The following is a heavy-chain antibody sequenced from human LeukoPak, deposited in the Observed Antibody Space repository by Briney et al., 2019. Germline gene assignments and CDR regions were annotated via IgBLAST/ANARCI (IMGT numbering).Heavy chain of an antibody. Sequence: SETLSLTCTVSGGSISSYYWSWIRQPPGKGLEWIGYIYYSGSTNYNPSLKSRVTISVDTSKNQFSLKLSSVTAADTAVYYCARAFDSSEYYYGMDVWGQGTTVTVSS. CDR2: IYYSGST. V-gene: IGHV4-59*08. D-gene: IGHD3-9*01. CDR3: ARAFDSSEYYYGMDV. J-gene: IGHJ6*02. CDR1: GGSISSYY.